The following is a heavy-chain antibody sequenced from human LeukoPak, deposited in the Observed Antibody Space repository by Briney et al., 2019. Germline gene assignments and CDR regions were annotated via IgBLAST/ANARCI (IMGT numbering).Heavy chain of an antibody. D-gene: IGHD2-21*01. CDR2: MNPTSGDT. CDR1: GYTFSDYD. Sequence: ASVKVSCKASGYTFSDYDVNWVRQAPGQGLEWMGWMNPTSGDTGYAQKFQGRVTMTGSMSKNTAYMELSRLRSEDTAVYFCARVVMKAFYYYYMDVWGKGT. CDR3: ARVVMKAFYYYYMDV. V-gene: IGHV1-8*01. J-gene: IGHJ6*03.